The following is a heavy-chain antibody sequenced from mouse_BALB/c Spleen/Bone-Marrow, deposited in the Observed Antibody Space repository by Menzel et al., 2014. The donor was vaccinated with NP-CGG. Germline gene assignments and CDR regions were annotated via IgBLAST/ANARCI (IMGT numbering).Heavy chain of an antibody. V-gene: IGHV14-3*02. CDR3: ARWEYYAMDY. CDR2: IDPANGNT. Sequence: VQLKQSGAELVKPGASVKLSCTASGFNIKDTYMHWVKQRPEQGLEGIGRIDPANGNTKYDPKFQGKAPITADTPSNTAFLQLSSLTSEDTAVYYCARWEYYAMDYWGQGTSVTVSS. J-gene: IGHJ4*01. CDR1: GFNIKDTY. D-gene: IGHD4-1*01.